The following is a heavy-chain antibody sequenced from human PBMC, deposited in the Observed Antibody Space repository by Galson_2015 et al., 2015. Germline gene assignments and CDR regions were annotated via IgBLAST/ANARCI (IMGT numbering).Heavy chain of an antibody. Sequence: SLRLSCAASGFTFSNAWMSWVRQAPGKGLEWVGRIKSKTDGGTTDYAAPVKGRFTISRDNAKNSLYLQMNSLRAEDTALYYCAKDGDSSGYQIYYMDVWGKGTTVTVSS. CDR1: GFTFSNAW. V-gene: IGHV3-15*05. CDR2: IKSKTDGGTT. CDR3: AKDGDSSGYQIYYMDV. D-gene: IGHD3-22*01. J-gene: IGHJ6*03.